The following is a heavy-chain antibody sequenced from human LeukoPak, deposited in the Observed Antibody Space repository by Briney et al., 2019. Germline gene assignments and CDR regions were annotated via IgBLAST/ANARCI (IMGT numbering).Heavy chain of an antibody. CDR3: ARTANSYDFWSGYYEPFDY. J-gene: IGHJ4*02. D-gene: IGHD3-3*01. V-gene: IGHV1-69*06. CDR2: IIPIFGTA. Sequence: SVKVSCKASGGTFSSYAISWVRQAPGQGLEWMGRIIPIFGTANYAQKFQGRVTITADKSTSTAYMELSSLRSEDTAVYYCARTANSYDFWSGYYEPFDYWGQGTLVTVSS. CDR1: GGTFSSYA.